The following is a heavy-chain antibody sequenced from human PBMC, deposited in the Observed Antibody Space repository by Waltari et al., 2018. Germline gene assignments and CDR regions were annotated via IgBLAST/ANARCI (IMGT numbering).Heavy chain of an antibody. CDR3: ARLPGYSSGWYDN. CDR2: SSPSDGHT. J-gene: IGHJ4*02. CDR1: GYTFLRYG. V-gene: IGHV1-18*01. Sequence: QVQLVQSGAEVKRPGASVKVSCKTSGYTFLRYGFDWGRQAPGQGLEWMGWSSPSDGHTNYAQKFQGRVTMTTDTSTSTAYMELRDLRSDDTAIYYCARLPGYSSGWYDNWGQGTLVTVSS. D-gene: IGHD6-19*01.